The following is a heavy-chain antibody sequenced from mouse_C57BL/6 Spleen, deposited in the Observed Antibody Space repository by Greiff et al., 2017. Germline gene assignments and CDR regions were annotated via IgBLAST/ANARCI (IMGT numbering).Heavy chain of an antibody. CDR1: GYTFTSYW. Sequence: QVQLQQPGAELVKPGASVKMSCKASGYTFTSYWITWVKQRPGQGLEWIGDLYPGSGSTNYNEKFKGKATLTVDTSSSTAYMQLSSLTSEDSAVYYCARDPLGEYVGFACWGQGTLVTVSA. CDR2: LYPGSGST. D-gene: IGHD5-2*01. J-gene: IGHJ3*01. V-gene: IGHV1-55*01. CDR3: ARDPLGEYVGFAC.